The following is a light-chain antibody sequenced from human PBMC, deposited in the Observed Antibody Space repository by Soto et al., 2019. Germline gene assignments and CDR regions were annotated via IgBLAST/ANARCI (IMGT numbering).Light chain of an antibody. J-gene: IGKJ1*01. Sequence: DIQMTQSPSTLSASVGDRVTITCRASQSTGRWLVWYQQNPGKAPKVLIYDASILASGVPSRFRGSGSGTEFSLTISSLQPDDFATYYCQQYNNYLTWTFGQGTKVEIK. CDR2: DAS. CDR1: QSTGRW. CDR3: QQYNNYLTWT. V-gene: IGKV1-5*01.